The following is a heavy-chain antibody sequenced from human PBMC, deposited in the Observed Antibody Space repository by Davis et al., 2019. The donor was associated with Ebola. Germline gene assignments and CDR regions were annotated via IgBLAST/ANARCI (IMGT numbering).Heavy chain of an antibody. CDR1: GFTFDDYA. CDR3: ARDDYDFWGGYSPVYYYGMDV. CDR2: IKEDGNEK. J-gene: IGHJ6*04. D-gene: IGHD3-3*01. Sequence: GESLKISCAASGFTFDDYAMTWVRQAPGKGLEWVATIKEDGNEKYYVDSVKGRFTISRDNAKNSLYLQMNSLRAEDTAVYYCARDDYDFWGGYSPVYYYGMDVWGKGTTVTVSS. V-gene: IGHV3-7*01.